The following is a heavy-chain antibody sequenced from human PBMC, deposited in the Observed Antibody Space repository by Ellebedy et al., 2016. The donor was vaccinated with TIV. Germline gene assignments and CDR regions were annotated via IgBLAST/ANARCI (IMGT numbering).Heavy chain of an antibody. J-gene: IGHJ4*02. Sequence: GESLKISCAASGFTFSTYSMNWVRQAPGKGLEWVSYISSSSSTIYYADSAKGRFTIFRDNAKNSLYLQMNSLRDEDTAVYYCARDRATTGKMSWYFDYWGQGTLVTVSA. CDR3: ARDRATTGKMSWYFDY. CDR2: ISSSSSTI. CDR1: GFTFSTYS. D-gene: IGHD1-1*01. V-gene: IGHV3-48*02.